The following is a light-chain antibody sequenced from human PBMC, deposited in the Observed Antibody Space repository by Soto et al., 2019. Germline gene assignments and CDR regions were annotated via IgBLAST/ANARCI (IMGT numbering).Light chain of an antibody. J-gene: IGLJ1*01. CDR1: SSVVCGYNY. CDR3: SSYTSSSTYV. CDR2: DVS. V-gene: IGLV2-14*03. Sequence: QSVLTQPASVSGSPGQSITISCTGNSSVVCGYNYVSWYQQHPGKAPKLMIYDVSNRPSGVSNRFSGSKSGNTASLTISGLQAEDEADYYCSSYTSSSTYVFGTGTKVTVL.